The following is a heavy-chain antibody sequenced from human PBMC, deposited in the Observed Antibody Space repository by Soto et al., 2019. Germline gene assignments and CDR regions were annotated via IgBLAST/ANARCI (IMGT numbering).Heavy chain of an antibody. J-gene: IGHJ5*02. D-gene: IGHD3-10*01. CDR3: ASGGVAGAGTYYNDL. CDR2: INNDASST. V-gene: IGHV3-74*01. Sequence: EVQLVESGGGLVQPGGSLRLSCAASGFTFNTYWMHWVRQAPGKGLVWVSRINNDASSTSYADSVKGRLTVSRDNAKNTLYLHLYNLRAEDTAVYYCASGGVAGAGTYYNDLWGRGTLVTVSS. CDR1: GFTFNTYW.